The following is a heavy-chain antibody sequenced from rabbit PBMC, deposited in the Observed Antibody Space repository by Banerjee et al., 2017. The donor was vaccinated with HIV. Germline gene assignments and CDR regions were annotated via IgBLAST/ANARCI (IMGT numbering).Heavy chain of an antibody. CDR3: ARGYGMMRLDL. D-gene: IGHD5-1*01. CDR1: GFSFSSGYW. Sequence: QEQLVESGGGLVQPEGSLTLTCTASGFSFSSGYWMCWVRQAPGKGLEWIGCISTSTSNTDYASWAKGRFTISKTSSTTVALQVTSLTAADTATYFCARGYGMMRLDLWGQGTLVT. J-gene: IGHJ3*01. V-gene: IGHV1S45*01. CDR2: ISTSTSNT.